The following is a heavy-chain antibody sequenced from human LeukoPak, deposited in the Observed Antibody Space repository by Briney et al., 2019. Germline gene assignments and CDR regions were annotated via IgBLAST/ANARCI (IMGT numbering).Heavy chain of an antibody. CDR3: ARGLAWVAPDC. Sequence: SVTLSLTCTVSGDPISSSNYHWGWSRQPPGKGLEWIGSIYYSGSTYYNPSLKSRVTISVDTSKNQCSLKLSSVTAADTAVYYCARGLAWVAPDCWGQGTLVTVSS. J-gene: IGHJ4*02. CDR2: IYYSGST. D-gene: IGHD3-9*01. V-gene: IGHV4-39*07. CDR1: GDPISSSNYH.